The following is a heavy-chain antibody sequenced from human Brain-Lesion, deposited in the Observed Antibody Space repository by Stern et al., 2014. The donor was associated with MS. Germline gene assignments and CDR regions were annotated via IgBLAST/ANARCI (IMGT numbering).Heavy chain of an antibody. J-gene: IGHJ6*02. D-gene: IGHD1-1*01. CDR3: ARGPLEGIDMKPFFYAMDV. CDR2: IYSSGNS. V-gene: IGHV4-30-4*01. Sequence: QVQLQQSGPGLVKPSQTLSLTCTVSGGSTSRRDYYWSWIRQPPGRGLEWIGSIYSSGNSFYNPSLKSRLTISLDTSKNQFSLRLTSVPATDTAVYYCARGPLEGIDMKPFFYAMDVGGHGTTVTVS. CDR1: GGSTSRRDYY.